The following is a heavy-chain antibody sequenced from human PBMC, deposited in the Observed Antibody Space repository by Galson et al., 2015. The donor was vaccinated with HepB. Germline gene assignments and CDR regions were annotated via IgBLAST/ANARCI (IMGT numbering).Heavy chain of an antibody. CDR1: GDSMRSYF. Sequence: SETLSLTCIISGDSMRSYFWNWVRQSPGKGLEWIGNIFSNGKTNYNPSLESRVTMSIDTFHNQDFLNLTSMTAADTAVYYCARSSGGSTSTYFFYPLAVWGQGATVTVSS. CDR2: IFSNGKT. D-gene: IGHD3-10*01. J-gene: IGHJ6*02. V-gene: IGHV4-4*09. CDR3: ARSSGGSTSTYFFYPLAV.